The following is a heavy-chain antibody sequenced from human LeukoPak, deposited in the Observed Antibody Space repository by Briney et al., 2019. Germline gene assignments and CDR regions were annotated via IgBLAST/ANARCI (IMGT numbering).Heavy chain of an antibody. V-gene: IGHV1-2*02. J-gene: IGHJ4*02. CDR2: INPNSGGT. CDR1: GYTFTGYY. CDR3: AREGYCSVTSCPTDY. D-gene: IGHD2-2*01. Sequence: ASVKVSCKASGYTFTGYYMHWVRQAPGQGLEWMGWINPNSGGTNYAQKFQGRVTMTRDTSISTAYVELSGLRSDDTAVYSCAREGYCSVTSCPTDYWGQGSLVTVSS.